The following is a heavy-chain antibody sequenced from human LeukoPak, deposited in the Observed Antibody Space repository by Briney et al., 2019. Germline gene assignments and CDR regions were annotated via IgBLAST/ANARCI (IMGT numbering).Heavy chain of an antibody. CDR2: ISYDGINK. J-gene: IGHJ4*02. CDR1: GFTFSSYG. Sequence: PGGSLRLSCAASGFTFSSYGMHWVRQAPGKGLEWVAVISYDGINKYYAGSVKGRFIISRDNSKNTLYLQMNSLRGEDTAVYNCAKDGGDNIVVVIAAPDYWGQGTLVTVSS. V-gene: IGHV3-30*18. D-gene: IGHD2-15*01. CDR3: AKDGGDNIVVVIAAPDY.